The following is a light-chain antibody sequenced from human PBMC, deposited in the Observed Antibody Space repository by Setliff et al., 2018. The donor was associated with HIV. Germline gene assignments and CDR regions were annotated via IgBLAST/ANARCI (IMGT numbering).Light chain of an antibody. CDR3: RSNAITNTLP. J-gene: IGLJ1*01. Sequence: QSVLTQPTSVSGSPGQSITISWTGTISDVGGYNYVSWYQQHTGKAPKLIIYEVRNRTSGVSNRFSGSKSGNTSSLTISGLQTEAEGDYYCRSNAITNTLPFGNRTKVTVL. CDR1: ISDVGGYNY. CDR2: EVR. V-gene: IGLV2-14*01.